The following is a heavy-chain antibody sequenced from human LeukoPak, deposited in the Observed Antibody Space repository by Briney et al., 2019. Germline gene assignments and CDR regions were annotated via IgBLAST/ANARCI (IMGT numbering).Heavy chain of an antibody. CDR1: GGSISGYY. Sequence: SETLSLTCTVSGGSISGYYWSWIRQPPGKGLEWIGYIYYSGSTNFNPSLKSRVTISVDTSKNQFSLRLSSVTAADTAVYYCARWASRDGYNHFDYWGQGTLVTVSS. D-gene: IGHD5-24*01. CDR3: ARWASRDGYNHFDY. CDR2: IYYSGST. J-gene: IGHJ4*02. V-gene: IGHV4-59*08.